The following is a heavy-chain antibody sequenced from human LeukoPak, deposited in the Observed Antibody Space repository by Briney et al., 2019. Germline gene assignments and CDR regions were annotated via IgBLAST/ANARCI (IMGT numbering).Heavy chain of an antibody. CDR3: ARDKFSARLETYFDY. J-gene: IGHJ4*02. CDR1: GGTFSSYA. Sequence: SSVKVSCKASGGTFSSYAISWVRQAPGQGLEWMGRIIPILGIANYAQKFQGRVTITADKSTSTAYMELSSLRSEDTAVYYCARDKFSARLETYFDYWGQGTLVTVSS. CDR2: IIPILGIA. D-gene: IGHD6-6*01. V-gene: IGHV1-69*04.